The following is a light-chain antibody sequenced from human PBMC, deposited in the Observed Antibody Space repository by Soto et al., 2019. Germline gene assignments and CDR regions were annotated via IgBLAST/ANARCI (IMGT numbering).Light chain of an antibody. CDR2: DTT. J-gene: IGLJ1*01. Sequence: QAVVNQEPSLTVSPGGTVTLTCGSSTGAVTNGHYPYWFQQKPGQAPRTLIYDTTNRHSWTPARFSGSLLGGKAALTLSGAQPEDEAEYYCLLSYNGPYVCGTGTKVTVL. V-gene: IGLV7-46*01. CDR3: LLSYNGPYV. CDR1: TGAVTNGHY.